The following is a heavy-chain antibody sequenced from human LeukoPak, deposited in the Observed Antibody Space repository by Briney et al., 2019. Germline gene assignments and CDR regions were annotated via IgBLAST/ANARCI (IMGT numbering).Heavy chain of an antibody. J-gene: IGHJ5*02. CDR1: GYTFTSYY. Sequence: ASVKVSCKASGYTFTSYYMHWVRQAPGQGLEWMGIINPSGGSTSYAQKFQGRVTMTRDTSTSTVYMELSSLRSEDTAVYYCARVHRIAAHPGWFDPWGQGTLVTVSS. CDR3: ARVHRIAAHPGWFDP. D-gene: IGHD6-6*01. V-gene: IGHV1-46*01. CDR2: INPSGGST.